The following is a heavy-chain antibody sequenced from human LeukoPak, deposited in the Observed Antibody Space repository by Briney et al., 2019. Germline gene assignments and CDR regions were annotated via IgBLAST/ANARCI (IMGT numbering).Heavy chain of an antibody. CDR3: ARGMDTTVSTEDYFDY. CDR2: IYYSGST. Sequence: SETLSLTCTVSGGSISSGGYYWGWIRQHPGKGLEWIGYIYYSGSTYYNPSLKSRVTISVDTSKNQFSLKLSSVTAADTAVYYCARGMDTTVSTEDYFDYWGQGTLVTVSS. J-gene: IGHJ4*02. V-gene: IGHV4-31*03. CDR1: GGSISSGGYY. D-gene: IGHD5-18*01.